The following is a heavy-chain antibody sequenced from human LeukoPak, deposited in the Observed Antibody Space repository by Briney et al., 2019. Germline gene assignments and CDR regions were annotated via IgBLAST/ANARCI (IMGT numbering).Heavy chain of an antibody. V-gene: IGHV3-21*01. CDR1: GFTFSSYS. Sequence: PGGSLRLSCAASGFTFSSYSVNWVRQAPGKGLEWVSSISSSSSYIYYADSVKGRFTISRDNAKNSLYLQMNSLRAEDTAVYYCARDGNLNVDTAMAARWGQGTLVTVSS. CDR2: ISSSSSYI. J-gene: IGHJ4*02. D-gene: IGHD5-18*01. CDR3: ARDGNLNVDTAMAAR.